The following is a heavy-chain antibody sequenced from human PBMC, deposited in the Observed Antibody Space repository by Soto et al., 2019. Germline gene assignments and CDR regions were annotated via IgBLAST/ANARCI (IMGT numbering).Heavy chain of an antibody. D-gene: IGHD2-2*01. CDR2: INHSGST. CDR1: GGYFSGYY. Sequence: SETLSLTCAVYGGYFSGYYWSWIRQPPGKGLEWIGEINHSGSTNYNPSLKSRVTISVDTSKNQFSLKLSSVTAADTAVYYCARGYYCSSTSCYGRADYWGQGTLVTVSS. J-gene: IGHJ4*02. CDR3: ARGYYCSSTSCYGRADY. V-gene: IGHV4-34*01.